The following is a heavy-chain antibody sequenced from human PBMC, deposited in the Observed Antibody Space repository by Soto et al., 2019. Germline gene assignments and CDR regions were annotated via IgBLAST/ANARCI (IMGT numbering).Heavy chain of an antibody. CDR2: LNPNGTFT. V-gene: IGHV3-74*01. D-gene: IGHD7-27*01. CDR3: ARGGTSTTYWGSVYN. CDR1: GFTFSGYW. J-gene: IGHJ4*02. Sequence: EVQLVESGGGLVQPGGSLRLSCAGSGFTFSGYWMHWVRQAPGKGPVWVSRLNPNGTFTTNADSVKGRFTISRDNAKNTVYLQMNSMRADDTAVYYWARGGTSTTYWGSVYNWGQGTLVTVSS.